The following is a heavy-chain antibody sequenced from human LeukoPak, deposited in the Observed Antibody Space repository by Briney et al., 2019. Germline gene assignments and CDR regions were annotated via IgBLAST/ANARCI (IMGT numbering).Heavy chain of an antibody. CDR2: VIGSGGST. CDR3: AKRPTDLASLDY. J-gene: IGHJ4*02. CDR1: GFTFSSYA. D-gene: IGHD1-1*01. Sequence: GGSLRLSCAASGFTFSSYAMSWVRQAPGKGLEWVSTVIGSGGSTYYSDPVTGRFIISRDNSKNTLYLQMNSLGVEDTAVYYCAKRPTDLASLDYWGQGTLVTVSS. V-gene: IGHV3-23*01.